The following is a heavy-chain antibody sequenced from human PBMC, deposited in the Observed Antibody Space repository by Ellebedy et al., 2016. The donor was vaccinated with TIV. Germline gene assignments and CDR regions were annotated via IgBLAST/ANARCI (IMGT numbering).Heavy chain of an antibody. D-gene: IGHD3/OR15-3a*01. V-gene: IGHV3-49*03. CDR3: TRERADTSWTD. Sequence: GGSLRLSXTTSRFTFGDYVSWFRQAPGKGLEWVGFLRSGTRDGTTEYAASVKGRFTISRDASKSIAYLQMNSLKPEDTAVYYCTRERADTSWTDWGQGTLVTVSS. J-gene: IGHJ1*01. CDR1: RFTFGDY. CDR2: LRSGTRDGTT.